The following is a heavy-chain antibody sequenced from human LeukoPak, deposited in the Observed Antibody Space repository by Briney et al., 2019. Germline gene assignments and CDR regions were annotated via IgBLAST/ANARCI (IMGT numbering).Heavy chain of an antibody. V-gene: IGHV4-4*07. CDR2: IYTSGST. CDR1: GGSISSYY. Sequence: SETLSLTCTVSGGSISSYYWSWIRQPAGKGLEWIGRIYTSGSTNYNPSLKSRVTMSVDTSKNQFSLKLSSVTAGDTAVDYCARGSQWLRIYYSFDYWGQGTLVTVSS. J-gene: IGHJ4*02. CDR3: ARGSQWLRIYYSFDY. D-gene: IGHD5-12*01.